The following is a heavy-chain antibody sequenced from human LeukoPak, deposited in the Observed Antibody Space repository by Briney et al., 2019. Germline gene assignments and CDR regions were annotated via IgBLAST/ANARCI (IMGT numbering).Heavy chain of an antibody. J-gene: IGHJ6*03. CDR2: FDSSTSYI. CDR3: ARAGGGYYPYYYYYMDV. V-gene: IGHV3-21*01. D-gene: IGHD1-26*01. Sequence: PGGSLRLSCAASGFTFSSFGMNRVRQAPGKGLEWVSSFDSSTSYIYYADSVKGRFTISRDIAKNSLYLQMDSLRAEDTAVYYCARAGGGYYPYYYYYMDVWGKGTTVTVSS. CDR1: GFTFSSFG.